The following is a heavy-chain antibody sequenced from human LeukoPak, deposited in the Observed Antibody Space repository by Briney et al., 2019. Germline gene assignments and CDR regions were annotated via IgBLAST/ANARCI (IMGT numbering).Heavy chain of an antibody. J-gene: IGHJ6*03. CDR1: GGTFSSYA. CDR2: ISPYTTKT. Sequence: ASVKVSCKASGGTFSSYAITWVRQAPGQGLEWMGWISPYTTKTNYAQSLQGRVTMTTDTSTSTAYMELRSLRSDDTAVYYCAREGGVGPTAPPDYYSYQMDVWGKGTTVTVSS. D-gene: IGHD1-26*01. V-gene: IGHV1-18*01. CDR3: AREGGVGPTAPPDYYSYQMDV.